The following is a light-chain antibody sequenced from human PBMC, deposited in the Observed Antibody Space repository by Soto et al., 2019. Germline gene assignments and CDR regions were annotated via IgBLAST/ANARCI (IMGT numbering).Light chain of an antibody. CDR1: SSDVGGYNY. J-gene: IGLJ1*01. V-gene: IGLV2-14*01. Sequence: ALTQPASVSGSPGQSITISCTGTSSDVGGYNYVSWYQQHPGKAPKLMIYDVSNRPSGVSNRFSGSKSGNTASLTISGLQAEDEADYYCSSYTSSSNYVFGTGTKLTVL. CDR2: DVS. CDR3: SSYTSSSNYV.